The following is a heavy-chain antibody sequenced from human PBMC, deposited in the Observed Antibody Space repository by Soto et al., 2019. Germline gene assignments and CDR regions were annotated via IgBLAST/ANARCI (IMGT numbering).Heavy chain of an antibody. D-gene: IGHD5-12*01. CDR3: ARANSGYDYDDYYYGMDV. V-gene: IGHV1-2*04. CDR1: GYTFTGYY. J-gene: IGHJ6*02. Sequence: ASVKVSCKASGYTFTGYYMHWVRQAPGQGLEWMGWINPNSGGTNYAQKFQGWVTMTRDTSISTAYMELSRLRSDDTAVYYCARANSGYDYDDYYYGMDVWGQGTTVTVSS. CDR2: INPNSGGT.